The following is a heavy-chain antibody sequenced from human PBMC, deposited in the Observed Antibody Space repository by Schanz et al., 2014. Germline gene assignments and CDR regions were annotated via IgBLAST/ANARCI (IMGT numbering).Heavy chain of an antibody. CDR2: FIVDSGNT. Sequence: EVQLVESGGGLVRPGGSLRLSCAASGFTFSNYAMSWVRQAPGKGLEWVSGFIVDSGNTYYAGSVKGRFSISRDYSKNTLYLQMSSLRAEDTAIYYCAKLSSSGRLAGYFDYWGQGALVTGSS. V-gene: IGHV3-23*04. CDR1: GFTFSNYA. D-gene: IGHD6-19*01. J-gene: IGHJ4*02. CDR3: AKLSSSGRLAGYFDY.